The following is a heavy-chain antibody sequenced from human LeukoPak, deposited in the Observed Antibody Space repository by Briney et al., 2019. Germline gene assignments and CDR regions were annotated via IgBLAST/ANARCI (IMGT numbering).Heavy chain of an antibody. CDR2: ISSSGTTI. V-gene: IGHV3-11*01. J-gene: IGHJ4*02. D-gene: IGHD5-18*01. Sequence: GGFLRLSCAASGFTFSDYYMSWIRQAPGKGLEWVSYISSSGTTIYYADSVKGRFTISRDNAKNSLYLQMNSLRAEDTAVYYCARRGYSYDIFDYWGQGTLVTVSS. CDR3: ARRGYSYDIFDY. CDR1: GFTFSDYY.